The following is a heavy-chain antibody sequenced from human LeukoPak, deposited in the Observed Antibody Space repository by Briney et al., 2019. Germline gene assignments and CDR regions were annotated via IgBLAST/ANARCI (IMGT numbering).Heavy chain of an antibody. CDR3: AREAAAAGHSVFDY. CDR2: ISAYNGNT. J-gene: IGHJ4*02. D-gene: IGHD6-13*01. V-gene: IGHV1-18*01. Sequence: ASVKVSCKASGYTFTSYGISWVRQAPGQGLEWMGWISAYNGNTNYAQKLQGRVTMTTDTSTSTAYMELRGLRSDDTAVYYCAREAAAAGHSVFDYWGQGTLVTVSS. CDR1: GYTFTSYG.